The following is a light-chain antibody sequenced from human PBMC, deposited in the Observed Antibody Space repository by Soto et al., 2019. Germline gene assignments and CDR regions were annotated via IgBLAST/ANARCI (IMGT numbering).Light chain of an antibody. Sequence: EIVLTQSPGTLSLSPGERATLPCRASQSISSSYLAWYQQKPGQAPRLLIYGASTRAPGIPDRFSGSGSGTDFTLTISRLEPEDFAVYYCQKYGSSPGLFTFGPGTKVDIK. CDR3: QKYGSSPGLFT. CDR1: QSISSSY. J-gene: IGKJ3*01. CDR2: GAS. V-gene: IGKV3-20*01.